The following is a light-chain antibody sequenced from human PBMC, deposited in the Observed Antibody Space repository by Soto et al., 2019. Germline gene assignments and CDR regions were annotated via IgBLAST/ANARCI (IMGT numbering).Light chain of an antibody. CDR3: AAWDDSLSGDV. J-gene: IGLJ1*01. CDR1: SSNIGTNS. Sequence: QSALTQPPSASGTPGQRVTISCSGSSSNIGTNSVNWYQQLPGTAPKLLIYSNSQRPSGVPDRFSASKSATSASLAISGLQSEDEADYYCAAWDDSLSGDVFGTGTKVTVL. CDR2: SNS. V-gene: IGLV1-44*01.